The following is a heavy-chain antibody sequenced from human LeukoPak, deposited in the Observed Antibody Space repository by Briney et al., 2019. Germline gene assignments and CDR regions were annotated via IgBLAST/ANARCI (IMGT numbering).Heavy chain of an antibody. D-gene: IGHD3-3*01. J-gene: IGHJ4*02. Sequence: PGGSLRLSCAASGFTFDDYGMSWVRQAPGKGLEWVSGINWNGGSTGYADSVKGRFTISRDNAKNSLYLQMNSLRAEDTAVYYCAKHTYYDFWSGYDGGKYYFDYWGQGTLVTVSS. CDR1: GFTFDDYG. CDR3: AKHTYYDFWSGYDGGKYYFDY. CDR2: INWNGGST. V-gene: IGHV3-20*04.